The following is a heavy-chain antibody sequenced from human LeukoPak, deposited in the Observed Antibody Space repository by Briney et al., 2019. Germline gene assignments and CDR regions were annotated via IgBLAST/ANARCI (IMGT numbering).Heavy chain of an antibody. J-gene: IGHJ5*02. CDR2: IYYSGST. D-gene: IGHD2-15*01. V-gene: IGHV4-59*01. CDR1: GGSISSYY. Sequence: PSETLSLTCTVSGGSISSYYWSWIRQPPGKGLEWIGYIYYSGSTNYNPSLKSRVTISVDTSKNQFSLKLSSVTAADTAVYCCAREAVVAATNWFDPWGQGTLVTVSS. CDR3: AREAVVAATNWFDP.